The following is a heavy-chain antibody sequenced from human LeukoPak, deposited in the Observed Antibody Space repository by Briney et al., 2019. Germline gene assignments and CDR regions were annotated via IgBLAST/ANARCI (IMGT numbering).Heavy chain of an antibody. J-gene: IGHJ4*02. D-gene: IGHD2-2*01. V-gene: IGHV3-33*06. CDR2: IWYDGSNK. CDR3: AKDIVPAAIWGFDY. Sequence: GRSLRLSCAASGFTFSSYGMHWVRQAPGKGLEWVAIIWYDGSNKYYADSVKGRFTISRDNSKNTLYLQMNSLRAEDTAVYYCAKDIVPAAIWGFDYWGQGTLVTVSS. CDR1: GFTFSSYG.